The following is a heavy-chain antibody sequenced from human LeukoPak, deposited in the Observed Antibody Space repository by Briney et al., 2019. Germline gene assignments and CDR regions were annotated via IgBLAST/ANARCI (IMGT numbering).Heavy chain of an antibody. CDR3: PTLVLGE. D-gene: IGHD2-8*01. CDR1: GFTFSSYG. V-gene: IGHV3-30*03. CDR2: ISYDGSNK. Sequence: GRSLRLSCAASGFTFSSYGMHWVRQAPGKGLEWVAVISYDGSNKYYADSVKGRFTISRDNSKNTLYLQMNSLRAEDTAVYCAPTLVLGEWGQGTLVTVSS. J-gene: IGHJ4*02.